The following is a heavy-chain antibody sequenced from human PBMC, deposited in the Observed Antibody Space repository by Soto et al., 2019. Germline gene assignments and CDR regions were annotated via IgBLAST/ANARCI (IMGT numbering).Heavy chain of an antibody. V-gene: IGHV1-18*04. Sequence: GASVKVSCKASGYTFTSYGISWVRQAPGQGLEWMGWISAYNGNTNYAQKLQGRVTMTTDTSTSTAYMELNSLRAGDTAVYYCARAKVRAAGGTVWFDPWGQGTLVTVSS. CDR2: ISAYNGNT. D-gene: IGHD3-10*01. CDR3: ARAKVRAAGGTVWFDP. J-gene: IGHJ5*02. CDR1: GYTFTSYG.